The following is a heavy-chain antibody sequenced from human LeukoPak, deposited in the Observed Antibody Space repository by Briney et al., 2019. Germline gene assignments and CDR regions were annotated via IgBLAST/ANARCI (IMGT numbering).Heavy chain of an antibody. Sequence: PGGSLRLSCAASGFTFSKMNWVRQAPGKGLEWVSSISSSSSYIYYADSVKGRLTISRDNSKNTLYLQMNSLRAEDTAVYYCARHLYDYVWGSYRYLDYWGQGTLVTVSS. V-gene: IGHV3-21*01. CDR3: ARHLYDYVWGSYRYLDY. J-gene: IGHJ4*02. CDR2: ISSSSSYI. D-gene: IGHD3-16*02. CDR1: GFTFSK.